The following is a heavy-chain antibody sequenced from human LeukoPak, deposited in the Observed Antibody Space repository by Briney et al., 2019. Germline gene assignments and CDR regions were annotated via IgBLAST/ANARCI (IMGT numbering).Heavy chain of an antibody. CDR2: ISHRGRT. D-gene: IGHD3-10*01. Sequence: SETLSLTCAVYGGSLSDYYWSWIRQSPGKGLEWIGAISHRGRTYYNLSLKSRVTISIDTSKNQFSLKLSSVTAADTAVYYCARGRGLLNGSGSYYCDYWGQGTLVTVSS. V-gene: IGHV4-34*01. CDR3: ARGRGLLNGSGSYYCDY. J-gene: IGHJ4*02. CDR1: GGSLSDYY.